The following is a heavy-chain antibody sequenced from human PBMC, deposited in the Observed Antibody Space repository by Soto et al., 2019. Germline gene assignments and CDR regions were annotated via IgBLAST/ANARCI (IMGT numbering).Heavy chain of an antibody. D-gene: IGHD3-22*01. CDR1: GFTVSSNY. V-gene: IGHV3-53*01. CDR2: IYSGGST. Sequence: GESLKISCAASGFTVSSNYMSWVRQAPGKGLEWVSVIYSGGSTYYADSVKGRFTTSRDNSKNTLYLQMNSLRAEDTAVYYCARDTYYYDSSGDYGMDVWGQGTTVTVSS. J-gene: IGHJ6*02. CDR3: ARDTYYYDSSGDYGMDV.